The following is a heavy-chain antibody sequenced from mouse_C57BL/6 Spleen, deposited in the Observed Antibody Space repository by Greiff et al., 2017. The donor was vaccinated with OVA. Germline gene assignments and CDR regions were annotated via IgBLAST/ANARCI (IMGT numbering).Heavy chain of an antibody. Sequence: QVQLQQPGAELVRPGTSVKLSCKASGYTFTSYWMHWVKQRPGQGLEWIGVIDPSDSYTNYNQKFKGKATLTVDTSSSTAYMQLSSLTSEDSAVYYCARSPAQATLYYFDYWGQGTTLTVSS. D-gene: IGHD3-2*02. V-gene: IGHV1-59*01. CDR2: IDPSDSYT. J-gene: IGHJ2*01. CDR3: ARSPAQATLYYFDY. CDR1: GYTFTSYW.